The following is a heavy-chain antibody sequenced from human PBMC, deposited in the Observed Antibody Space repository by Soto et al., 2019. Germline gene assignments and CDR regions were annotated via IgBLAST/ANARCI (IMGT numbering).Heavy chain of an antibody. D-gene: IGHD3-10*01. CDR3: ARVTVIRGVIPSHFGL. CDR1: GGTFNSYG. CDR2: IIPLYGTV. Sequence: QAHLAQSGAEVKKPGSSVTVSCKASGGTFNSYGISWVRQAPGQGLDWMGVIIPLYGTVNYAQKFQGRVSITADKCTSTAYMVLNSLRSDDTAVYYCARVTVIRGVIPSHFGLWGQGTQVTVSS. V-gene: IGHV1-69*06. J-gene: IGHJ4*02.